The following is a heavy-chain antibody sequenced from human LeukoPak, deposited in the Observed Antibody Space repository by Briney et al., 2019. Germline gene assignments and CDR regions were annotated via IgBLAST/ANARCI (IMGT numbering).Heavy chain of an antibody. CDR3: SRDGGEGGNSAFDI. CDR1: GFTFSDYI. Sequence: GGSLRLSCAASGFTFSDYILDWVRQAPGKGLEWVGRIRGGANSYTTEYAASVRGRFTISRDDSKNSLYLHMNSLKTEDTAVYHCSRDGGEGGNSAFDIGGQGTMVTVSS. V-gene: IGHV3-72*01. D-gene: IGHD3-16*01. J-gene: IGHJ3*02. CDR2: IRGGANSYTT.